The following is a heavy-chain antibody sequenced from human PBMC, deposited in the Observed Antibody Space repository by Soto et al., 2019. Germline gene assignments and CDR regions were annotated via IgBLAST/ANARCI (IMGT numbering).Heavy chain of an antibody. D-gene: IGHD5-12*01. Sequence: GASVKVSCKASGGTFSSYAISWVRQAPGQGLEWMGGIIPIFGTANYAQKFQGRVTITADESTSTAYMELSSLRSEDTAVYYCAGEHSGPFDYWGQGTLVTVSS. CDR2: IIPIFGTA. CDR1: GGTFSSYA. J-gene: IGHJ4*02. V-gene: IGHV1-69*13. CDR3: AGEHSGPFDY.